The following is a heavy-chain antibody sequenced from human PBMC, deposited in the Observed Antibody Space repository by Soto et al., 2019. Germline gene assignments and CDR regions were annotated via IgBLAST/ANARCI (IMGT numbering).Heavy chain of an antibody. D-gene: IGHD3-22*01. V-gene: IGHV3-23*04. CDR3: AKGSYYDSSGPFDY. CDR2: ISGSGGST. CDR1: GFTFSSYS. J-gene: IGHJ4*02. Sequence: EVQLVESGGGLVKPGGSLRLSCAASGFTFSSYSMNWVRQAPGKGLEWVSAISGSGGSTYYADSVKGRFTISRDNSKNTLYLQMNSLRAEDTAVYYCAKGSYYDSSGPFDYWGQGTLVTVSS.